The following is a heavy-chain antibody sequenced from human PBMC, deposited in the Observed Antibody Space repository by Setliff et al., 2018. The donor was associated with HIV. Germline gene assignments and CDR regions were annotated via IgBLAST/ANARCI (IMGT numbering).Heavy chain of an antibody. CDR2: IYSTGTT. CDR1: GGSMSSYC. V-gene: IGHV4-59*08. D-gene: IGHD6-13*01. CDR3: ARHGAAAVGMDV. J-gene: IGHJ6*02. Sequence: SETLSLTCSVSGGSMSSYCWTWIRQSAGKGLEWIGHIYSTGTTNYNSSLKSRLTISVDTSKNHFSLKLSSVTAADTAVYYCARHGAAAVGMDVWGQGTTVTVSS.